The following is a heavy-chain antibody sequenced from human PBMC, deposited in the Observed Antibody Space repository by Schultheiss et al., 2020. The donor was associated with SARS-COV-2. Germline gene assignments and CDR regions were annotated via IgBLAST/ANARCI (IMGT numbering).Heavy chain of an antibody. Sequence: GGSLRLSCAASGFSFSGYAMHWVRQAPGKGLEWVAVISFDGTNKYYADSVKGRFTISRDNSKNTLFLQMSSLRAEDTAVYYCARVLGTYRMRDAFDIWGQGTMVTVSS. V-gene: IGHV3-30*04. J-gene: IGHJ3*02. CDR2: ISFDGTNK. D-gene: IGHD2-8*01. CDR1: GFSFSGYA. CDR3: ARVLGTYRMRDAFDI.